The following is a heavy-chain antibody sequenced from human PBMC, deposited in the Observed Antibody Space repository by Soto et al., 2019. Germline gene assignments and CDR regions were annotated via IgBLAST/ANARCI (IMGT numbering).Heavy chain of an antibody. CDR3: ARVEDYFDSSGYAH. V-gene: IGHV1-18*01. Sequence: ASVKVSCKASGYTFTNYGVTWVRQAPGLGLEWMGWISAYNGDIHHAQKFEGRVTMTTDTSTNTAYVELRSLTSDDTAVYYCARVEDYFDSSGYAHWGQGTPVTVSS. D-gene: IGHD3-22*01. CDR2: ISAYNGDI. J-gene: IGHJ4*02. CDR1: GYTFTNYG.